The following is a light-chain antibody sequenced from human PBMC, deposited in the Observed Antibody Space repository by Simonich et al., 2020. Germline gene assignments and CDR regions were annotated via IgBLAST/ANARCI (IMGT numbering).Light chain of an antibody. CDR1: QGVLYSSNNKNY. CDR2: WAS. J-gene: IGKJ2*01. V-gene: IGKV4-1*01. CDR3: QQYYSTPYT. Sequence: DIVMTQSPDSLAVSLGARATINCKSSQGVLYSSNNKNYLAWYQQKPGQPPKLIIYWASTRESVVPDRFSGSGSGTDFTLTISSLQAEDVAVYYCQQYYSTPYTFGQGTKLEIK.